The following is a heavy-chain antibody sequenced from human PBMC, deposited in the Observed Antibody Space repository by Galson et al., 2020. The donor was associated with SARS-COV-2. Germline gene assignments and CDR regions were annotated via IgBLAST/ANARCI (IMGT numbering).Heavy chain of an antibody. V-gene: IGHV2-70*11. CDR1: GFSLSTSGMC. CDR3: SWAYFHPAHCSGGSWCYH. CDR2: IDWDDDT. J-gene: IGHJ1*01. D-gene: IGHD2-15*01. Sequence: SGPTLVKPTQTLTLTCSFSGFSLSTSGMCVSWIRQPPGKAPEWLARIDWDDDTYYSTSLKTRLSISKDTSTNRVILTMTNMDPVDTATYFLSWAYFHPAHCSGGSWCYHWGQGILVTVSS.